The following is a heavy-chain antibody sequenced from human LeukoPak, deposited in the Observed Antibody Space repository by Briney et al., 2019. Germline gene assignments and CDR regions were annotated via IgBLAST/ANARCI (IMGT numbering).Heavy chain of an antibody. J-gene: IGHJ4*02. D-gene: IGHD5-24*01. V-gene: IGHV3-21*01. CDR1: GFTFSGYT. CDR2: ISSSSSYI. Sequence: KPGGALRLSCAASGFTFSGYTMNWVRQAPGKGLEWVSSISSSSSYIYYADSVKGRFTISRDNAKKSLYLQMNSLRAEDTAVYYCASSGEMATTPWGQGTLVTVSS. CDR3: ASSGEMATTP.